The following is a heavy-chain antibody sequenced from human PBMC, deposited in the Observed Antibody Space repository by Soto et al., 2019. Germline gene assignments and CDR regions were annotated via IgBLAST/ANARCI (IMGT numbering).Heavy chain of an antibody. V-gene: IGHV3-23*01. CDR1: VFTFISYA. Sequence: GWSLRLSCASSVFTFISYAMSWVRQAPGKGLEWVSAISGSGGSTYYADSVKGRFTISRDNSKNTLYLQMNSLRAEDTAVYYCAKLTYGVIAPWGQGTLVTVSS. J-gene: IGHJ5*02. CDR3: AKLTYGVIAP. CDR2: ISGSGGST. D-gene: IGHD2-21*01.